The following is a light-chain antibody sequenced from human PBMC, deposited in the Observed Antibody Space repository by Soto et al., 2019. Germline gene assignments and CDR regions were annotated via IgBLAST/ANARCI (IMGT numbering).Light chain of an antibody. Sequence: QSVLTQPASVSGSPGQSITISCTGTSSDVGGYNYVSRYQQHPGKAPKLMIYEVSNRPSGVSNRFSGSKSGNTASLTISGLQAEDEADYYCSSYTSSSTLVVFGTGTKVTVL. CDR1: SSDVGGYNY. J-gene: IGLJ1*01. V-gene: IGLV2-14*01. CDR2: EVS. CDR3: SSYTSSSTLVV.